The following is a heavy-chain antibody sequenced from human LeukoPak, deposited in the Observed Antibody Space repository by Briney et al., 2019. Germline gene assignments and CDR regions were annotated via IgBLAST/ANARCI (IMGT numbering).Heavy chain of an antibody. CDR2: IYPSGST. V-gene: IGHV4-4*07. CDR1: GGSISSYY. Sequence: PSETLSLTCTVSGGSISSYYWSWIRQPAGKGLEWIGRIYPSGSTNYNPSLKSRVTMSVDTSKNQFSLKLSSVTAADTAVYYCARNFRGPYSSGWYVDYWGQGTQVTVSS. D-gene: IGHD6-19*01. J-gene: IGHJ4*02. CDR3: ARNFRGPYSSGWYVDY.